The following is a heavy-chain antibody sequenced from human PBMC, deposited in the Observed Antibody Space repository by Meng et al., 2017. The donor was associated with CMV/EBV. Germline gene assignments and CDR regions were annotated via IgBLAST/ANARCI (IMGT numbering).Heavy chain of an antibody. D-gene: IGHD4-17*01. J-gene: IGHJ1*01. CDR1: GFTFSSYA. V-gene: IGHV3-21*01. CDR2: ISSSSSYI. CDR3: ARDPYGTTVTTGDFQH. Sequence: GGSLRLSCAASGFTFSSYAMHWVRQAPGKGLEWVSSISSSSSYIYYADSVKGRFTISRDNAKNSLYLQMNSLRAEDTAVYYCARDPYGTTVTTGDFQHWGQGTLVTVSS.